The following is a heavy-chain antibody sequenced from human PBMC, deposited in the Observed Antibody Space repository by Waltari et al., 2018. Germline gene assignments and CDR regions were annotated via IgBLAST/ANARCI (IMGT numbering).Heavy chain of an antibody. CDR1: GYSISRGYY. Sequence: QVQLQESGPGLVRPSETLSLTCTVSGYSISRGYYWGWIRQPPGKGLEWIGTIYHRGTTHYRPSLKGRVTMSVATSKNQFSLKLSSVTAADTAVYYCARVPSNYGDHVLFDYWGQGTLVTVSS. CDR3: ARVPSNYGDHVLFDY. V-gene: IGHV4-38-2*02. D-gene: IGHD4-17*01. CDR2: IYHRGTT. J-gene: IGHJ4*02.